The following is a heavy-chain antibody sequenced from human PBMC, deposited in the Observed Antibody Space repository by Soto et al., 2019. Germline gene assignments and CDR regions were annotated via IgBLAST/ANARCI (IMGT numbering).Heavy chain of an antibody. V-gene: IGHV4-39*01. CDR1: GGSISSSSYY. CDR3: ARRSGVTIFGVVTGFDP. CDR2: IYYSGST. Sequence: SETLSLTCTVSGGSISSSSYYWGWIRQPPGKGLEWIGSIYYSGSTYYNPSLKSRVTISVDTSKNQFSLKLSSVTAADTAVYYCARRSGVTIFGVVTGFDPWGQGTLVTVSS. D-gene: IGHD3-3*01. J-gene: IGHJ5*02.